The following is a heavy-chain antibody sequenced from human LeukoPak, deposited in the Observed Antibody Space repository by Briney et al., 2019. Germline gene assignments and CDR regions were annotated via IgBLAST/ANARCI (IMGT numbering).Heavy chain of an antibody. CDR2: ITGSGGGT. V-gene: IGHV3-23*01. D-gene: IGHD6-19*01. CDR1: GFTFSIYA. J-gene: IGHJ4*02. CDR3: AKDLLAVAGTILDY. Sequence: GGSLRLSCAASGFTFSIYAMTWVRQTPGKGLEWVSTITGSGGGTYYADSVKGRFTISRDNSKNTLYLQMNSLRAEDTAVYYCAKDLLAVAGTILDYWGQGTLVTVSS.